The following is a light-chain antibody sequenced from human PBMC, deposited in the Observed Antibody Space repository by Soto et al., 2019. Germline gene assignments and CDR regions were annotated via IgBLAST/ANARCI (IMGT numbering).Light chain of an antibody. Sequence: QSVLTQPASVSGSPGQSITISCTGTSSDVGGENYVSWYQQQPGRAPKLMIYDVSNRPSGVSNRFSGSKSGNTASLTISGLQAEDEADYYCSSYSTTSTLVFGSGTKVTVL. CDR2: DVS. V-gene: IGLV2-14*03. CDR3: SSYSTTSTLV. CDR1: SSDVGGENY. J-gene: IGLJ1*01.